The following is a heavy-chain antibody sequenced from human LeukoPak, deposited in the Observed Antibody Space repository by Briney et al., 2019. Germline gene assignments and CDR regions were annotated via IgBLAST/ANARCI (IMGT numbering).Heavy chain of an antibody. V-gene: IGHV4-59*11. CDR2: IYHSGRT. J-gene: IGHJ4*02. CDR1: GGSISDHY. D-gene: IGHD3-22*01. CDR3: ARDNGSSGLDF. Sequence: PSETLSLTCTVSGGSISDHYWTWIRQPPGKGLEYIGYIYHSGRTTYNPSLKSRVTISIDTSKNEFSLKLSSVTAADTAVYYCARDNGSSGLDFWGQGTLVTVSS.